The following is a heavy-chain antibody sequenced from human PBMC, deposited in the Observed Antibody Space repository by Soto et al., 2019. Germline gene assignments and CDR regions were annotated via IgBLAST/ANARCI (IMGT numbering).Heavy chain of an antibody. CDR3: AREQPGRAFDI. CDR2: ISYDGSNK. Sequence: GGSLRLSCAASGFTFSSYAMHWVRQAPGKGLEWVAVISYDGSNKYYADSVKGRFTVSRHNSKNTLYLQMNSLRAEDTAVYYCAREQPGRAFDIWGQGTVVTVSS. CDR1: GFTFSSYA. D-gene: IGHD1-1*01. J-gene: IGHJ3*02. V-gene: IGHV3-30*14.